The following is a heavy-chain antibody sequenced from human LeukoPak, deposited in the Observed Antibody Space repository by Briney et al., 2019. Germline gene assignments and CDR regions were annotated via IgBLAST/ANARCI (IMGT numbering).Heavy chain of an antibody. Sequence: LSLTCTVSGGSISSYYWSWIRQPAGKGLEWVSGISWNSGSIGYADSVKGRFTISRDNAKNSLYLQMNSLRAEDTALYYCAKTQVTYYYDSSGYYYFDYWGQGTLVTVSS. CDR3: AKTQVTYYYDSSGYYYFDY. D-gene: IGHD3-22*01. CDR1: GGSISSYY. J-gene: IGHJ4*02. CDR2: ISWNSGSI. V-gene: IGHV3-9*01.